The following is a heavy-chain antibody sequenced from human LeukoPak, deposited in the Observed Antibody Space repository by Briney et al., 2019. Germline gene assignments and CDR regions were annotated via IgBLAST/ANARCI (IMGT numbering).Heavy chain of an antibody. CDR1: GFTFSSYS. V-gene: IGHV3-23*01. CDR3: AKDLRFYGTDY. Sequence: GGSLRLSCAASGFTFSSYSMNWVRQAPGKGLEWVSAISGSGGSTYYADSVKGRFTISRDNSKNTLYLQMNSLRAEDTAVYYCAKDLRFYGTDYWGQGTLVTVSS. D-gene: IGHD3-10*01. CDR2: ISGSGGST. J-gene: IGHJ4*02.